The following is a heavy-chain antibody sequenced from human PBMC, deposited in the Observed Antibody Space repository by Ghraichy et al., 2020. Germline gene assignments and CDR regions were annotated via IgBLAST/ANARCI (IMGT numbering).Heavy chain of an antibody. Sequence: SETLSLTCTVSGDSISGSYWSWIRQPPGKGLEWIANIYNSGTTNSNPSLKSRVTVSVDTSKNQFSLKLTSVTAADTAMYYCARCTNCYTVGRADYHHAVDVWGQGTTVTVSS. CDR3: ARCTNCYTVGRADYHHAVDV. J-gene: IGHJ6*02. CDR1: GDSISGSY. V-gene: IGHV4-59*01. CDR2: IYNSGTT. D-gene: IGHD2-2*02.